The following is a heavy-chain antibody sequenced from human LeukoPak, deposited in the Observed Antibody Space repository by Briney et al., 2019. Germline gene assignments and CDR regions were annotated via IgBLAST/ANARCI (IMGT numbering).Heavy chain of an antibody. J-gene: IGHJ4*02. D-gene: IGHD5-18*01. V-gene: IGHV3-21*01. CDR1: GFTFSSYS. Sequence: GESLKISCAASGFTFSSYSMNWVRQAPGKGLEWVSSISSSSSYIYYADSVKGRFTISRDNAKNSLYLQMNSLRAEDTAVYYCARDEYSYGYEWGYYFDYWGQGTLVTVSS. CDR3: ARDEYSYGYEWGYYFDY. CDR2: ISSSSSYI.